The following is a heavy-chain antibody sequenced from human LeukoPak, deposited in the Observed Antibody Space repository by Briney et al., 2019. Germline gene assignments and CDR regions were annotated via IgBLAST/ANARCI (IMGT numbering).Heavy chain of an antibody. CDR1: GYTFTSYG. CDR2: ISAYNGNT. CDR3: ARGYYYESSGYARDLDY. D-gene: IGHD3-22*01. J-gene: IGHJ4*02. V-gene: IGHV1-18*01. Sequence: ASVKVSCKASGYTFTSYGISWVRQATGQGLEWMGWISAYNGNTNYAQKLQGRVTMTTDTSTSTAYMELRSLRSDDTAVYYCARGYYYESSGYARDLDYWGQGTLVTVSS.